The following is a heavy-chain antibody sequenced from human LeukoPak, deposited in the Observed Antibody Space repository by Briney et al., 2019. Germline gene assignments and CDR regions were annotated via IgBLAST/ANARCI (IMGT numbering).Heavy chain of an antibody. Sequence: SETLSLTCAVYGGSFSGYYWSWIRQPPGKGLEWIGEINHSGSTNYNPSLKSRVTISVDTSKNQFSLKLSSVTAADTAVYYCARGMRAVAGPSLYYYYYGMDVWGQGTTVTVSS. D-gene: IGHD6-19*01. CDR3: ARGMRAVAGPSLYYYYYGMDV. V-gene: IGHV4-34*01. CDR1: GGSFSGYY. J-gene: IGHJ6*02. CDR2: INHSGST.